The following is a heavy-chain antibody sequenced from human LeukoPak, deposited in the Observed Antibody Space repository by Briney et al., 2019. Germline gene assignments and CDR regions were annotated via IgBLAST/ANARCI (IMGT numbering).Heavy chain of an antibody. CDR2: ISSSSSYI. D-gene: IGHD6-19*01. J-gene: IGHJ3*02. CDR1: GFTFSSYS. CDR3: ATSRRSSGWTDAFEI. Sequence: GGSLRLSCAASGFTFSSYSMNWVRQALGKGLEWVSCISSSSSYIYYADSVKGRFTISRDNAKNSLYLQMNSLRAEDTAVYYCATSRRSSGWTDAFEIWGQGTMVSVSS. V-gene: IGHV3-21*01.